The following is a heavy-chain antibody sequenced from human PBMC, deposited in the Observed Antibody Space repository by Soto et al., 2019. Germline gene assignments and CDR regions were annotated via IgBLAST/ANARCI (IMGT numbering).Heavy chain of an antibody. Sequence: QVQLQESGPGLVKPSETLSLTCNVSGGSINNYYWSWIRQPPGKGLEWIGYIYETGITNYNPSLKSRVTISVDTSKNQFSLRLTSVTAAHTAVYYCARGVTLPRWYFDLWGLGTLVTVCS. J-gene: IGHJ2*01. D-gene: IGHD3-16*01. V-gene: IGHV4-59*01. CDR3: ARGVTLPRWYFDL. CDR2: IYETGIT. CDR1: GGSINNYY.